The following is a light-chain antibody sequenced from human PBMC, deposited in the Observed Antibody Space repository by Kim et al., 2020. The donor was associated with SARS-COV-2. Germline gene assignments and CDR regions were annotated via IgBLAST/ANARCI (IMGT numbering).Light chain of an antibody. J-gene: IGLJ1*01. CDR3: QAWDSSTLV. Sequence: SYELTQPPSVSVSPGQTASITCSGDKLGDKYACWYQQKPGQSPVLVIYQDSKRPSGIHERFSGSNSGNTATLTISGTQAMDEADYYCQAWDSSTLVFGTGTKVTVL. V-gene: IGLV3-1*01. CDR2: QDS. CDR1: KLGDKY.